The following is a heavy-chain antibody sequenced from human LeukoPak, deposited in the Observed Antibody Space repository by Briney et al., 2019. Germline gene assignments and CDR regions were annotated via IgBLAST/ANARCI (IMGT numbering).Heavy chain of an antibody. D-gene: IGHD3-22*01. CDR2: ISWNSGSI. V-gene: IGHV3-9*01. Sequence: PGGSLRLSCAASGFTFDDYAMHWVRQAPGKGLEWVSGISWNSGSIGYADSVKGRFTISRDNAKNSLYLQMNSLRAEDTALYYCAKDIDEYYYDSSGLGVWGQGTMVTVSS. CDR1: GFTFDDYA. J-gene: IGHJ3*01. CDR3: AKDIDEYYYDSSGLGV.